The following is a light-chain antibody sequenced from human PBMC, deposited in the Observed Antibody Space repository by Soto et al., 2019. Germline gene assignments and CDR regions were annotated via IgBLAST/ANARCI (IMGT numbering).Light chain of an antibody. CDR2: ANN. CDR1: SSNIGDST. Sequence: QSVLTQPPSASGTPGQRVTISCSGSSSNIGDSTVNWYQRFPGTAPKLLIYANNRRPSGVPDRFSGSKSGTSASLAISGLQSEDEADYYCAAWDDSLNGYVFGAGTKVTVL. V-gene: IGLV1-44*01. J-gene: IGLJ1*01. CDR3: AAWDDSLNGYV.